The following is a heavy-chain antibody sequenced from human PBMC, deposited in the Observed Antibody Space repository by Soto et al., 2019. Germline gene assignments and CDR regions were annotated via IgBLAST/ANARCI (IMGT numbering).Heavy chain of an antibody. CDR3: ATEGPPSVVTATGFQF. CDR1: GDCISSYS. V-gene: IGHV4-4*07. Sequence: QVQLQESGPGLVKPLETLSLTCTVSGDCISSYSWTWIRQPAGKGLEWIGRIYSSGSTNYNPSLKSRITLSVDTSKNQFSLKLTSVTAADTAVYFCATEGPPSVVTATGFQFWGQGTPVTVSS. J-gene: IGHJ4*02. D-gene: IGHD2-21*02. CDR2: IYSSGST.